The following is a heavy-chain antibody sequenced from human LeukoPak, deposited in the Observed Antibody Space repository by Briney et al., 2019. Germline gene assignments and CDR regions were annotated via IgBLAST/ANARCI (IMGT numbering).Heavy chain of an antibody. D-gene: IGHD3-16*02. CDR3: ARGARYYDYVWGSYRHNWFDP. CDR2: IYYSGST. V-gene: IGHV4-39*01. CDR1: VGSISSSSYY. Sequence: SETLSLTCTVSVGSISSSSYYWGWIRQPPGKGLECFGIIYYSGSTYYNPSRKSRLTISVDTCKNQFSLKMSSVTAADTAVYYCARGARYYDYVWGSYRHNWFDPWGQGTLVTVSS. J-gene: IGHJ5*02.